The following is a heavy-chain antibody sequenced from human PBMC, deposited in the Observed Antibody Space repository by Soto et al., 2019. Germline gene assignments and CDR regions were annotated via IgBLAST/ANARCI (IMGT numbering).Heavy chain of an antibody. CDR1: GYIFIDYW. V-gene: IGHV5-51*01. CDR2: VYPRDSDT. D-gene: IGHD2-15*01. J-gene: IGHJ4*02. CDR3: ARPPLPGYSIHFNS. Sequence: PGESLKISCKASGYIFIDYWIGWVRQMPGKGLEWMGIVYPRDSDTRHSPSFQGQVTISADRSTGTAFLQWRSLEASDTALYYCARPPLPGYSIHFNSWGQGTLVTVSS.